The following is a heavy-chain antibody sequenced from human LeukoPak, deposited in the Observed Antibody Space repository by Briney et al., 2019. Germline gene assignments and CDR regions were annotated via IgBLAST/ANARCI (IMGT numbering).Heavy chain of an antibody. D-gene: IGHD2-21*02. J-gene: IGHJ4*02. CDR1: GGSISSGSYY. Sequence: SETLCLTCTVSGGSISSGSYYWSWIRQPAGKGLEWIGYIYYSGSTNYNPSLKSRVTISVDTSKNQFSLKLSSVTAADTAVYYCAISEGDSHFDYWGQGTLVTVSS. CDR3: AISEGDSHFDY. V-gene: IGHV4-61*10. CDR2: IYYSGST.